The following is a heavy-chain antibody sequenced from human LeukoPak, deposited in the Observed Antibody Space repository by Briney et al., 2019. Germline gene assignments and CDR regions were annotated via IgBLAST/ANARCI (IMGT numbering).Heavy chain of an antibody. J-gene: IGHJ3*02. CDR3: ARSSSNYYYDSTIFDI. CDR1: GGSISSYY. CDR2: IYYSGST. Sequence: PSETLSLTCTVSGGSISSYYWSWIRQPPGKGLEWIGNIYYSGSTNYNPSLRSRVTISVDTSKNQSSLKLSSVTAADTAVYYCARSSSNYYYDSTIFDIWGQGTMVTVSS. D-gene: IGHD3-22*01. V-gene: IGHV4-59*01.